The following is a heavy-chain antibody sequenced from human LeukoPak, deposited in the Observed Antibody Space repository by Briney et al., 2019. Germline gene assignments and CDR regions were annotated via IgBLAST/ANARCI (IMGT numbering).Heavy chain of an antibody. Sequence: SETLSLTCTVSGASIGSSEYYWSWVRQSPGKGLEWIGYVHHNGNTYYNPSLKSRVDISGDTSKNQLSLKLSSVTAADTAVYYCARLSPMVRGVITPRTGYYYYMDVWGKGTTVTVSS. V-gene: IGHV4-30-4*01. J-gene: IGHJ6*03. CDR1: GASIGSSEYY. D-gene: IGHD3-10*01. CDR3: ARLSPMVRGVITPRTGYYYYMDV. CDR2: VHHNGNT.